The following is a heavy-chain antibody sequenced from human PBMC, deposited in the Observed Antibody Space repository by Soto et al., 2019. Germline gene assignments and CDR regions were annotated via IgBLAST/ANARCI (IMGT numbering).Heavy chain of an antibody. Sequence: EVQLLESGGGLVQPGGSLRLSCAASGFTISTYSFTWVRQTPAKGLEWVSGISVTGDTTFYADSVKGRFTISRDISKNTVYLQMHSLRVEDTAVYFCAKWSGYGVLWGQGTLVTVSS. V-gene: IGHV3-23*01. CDR1: GFTISTYS. CDR2: ISVTGDTT. CDR3: AKWSGYGVL. J-gene: IGHJ4*02. D-gene: IGHD4-17*01.